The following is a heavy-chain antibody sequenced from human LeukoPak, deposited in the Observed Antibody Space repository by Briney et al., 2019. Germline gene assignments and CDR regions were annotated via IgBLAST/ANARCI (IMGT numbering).Heavy chain of an antibody. CDR2: ISGSGGST. CDR3: AKAQGVRGVPLDY. Sequence: PGGSLRLSCAASGFTISSYAMSWVRQAPGKGLEWVSAISGSGGSTYYADSVKGRFTISRDNSKNTLYLQMNSLRAEDTAVYYCAKAQGVRGVPLDYWGQGTLVTVSS. J-gene: IGHJ4*02. CDR1: GFTISSYA. V-gene: IGHV3-23*01. D-gene: IGHD3-10*01.